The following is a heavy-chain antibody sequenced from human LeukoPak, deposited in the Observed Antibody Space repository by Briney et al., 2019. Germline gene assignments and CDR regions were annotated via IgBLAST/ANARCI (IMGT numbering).Heavy chain of an antibody. Sequence: SQTLSLTCTVSGGSISSGDYYWSWIRQPPGKGLEWIGYIYYSGSTYYNPSLKSRVTISVDTSKNQFSLKLSSVTAADTAVYYCARGGAAAGKGVDHWGQGTLVTVSS. CDR2: IYYSGST. CDR1: GGSISSGDYY. J-gene: IGHJ4*02. CDR3: ARGGAAAGKGVDH. D-gene: IGHD6-13*01. V-gene: IGHV4-30-4*01.